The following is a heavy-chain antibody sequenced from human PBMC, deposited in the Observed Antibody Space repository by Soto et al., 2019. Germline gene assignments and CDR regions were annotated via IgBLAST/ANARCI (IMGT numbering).Heavy chain of an antibody. CDR2: IYYSGST. D-gene: IGHD4-17*01. V-gene: IGHV4-59*01. J-gene: IGHJ6*02. CDR1: GGSISSYY. Sequence: SATLSLTCTVSGGSISSYYWSWIRQPPGKGLEWIGYIYYSGSTNYNPSLKSRVTISVDTSKNQFSLKLSSVTAADTAVYYCARDDYGGNYYYGMDVWGQGTTVTVSS. CDR3: ARDDYGGNYYYGMDV.